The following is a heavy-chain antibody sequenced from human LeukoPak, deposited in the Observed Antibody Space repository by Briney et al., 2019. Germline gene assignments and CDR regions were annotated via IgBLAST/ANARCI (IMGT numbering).Heavy chain of an antibody. D-gene: IGHD3-16*01. CDR1: GFTFSSYS. J-gene: IGHJ4*02. CDR2: ISSNSSTI. V-gene: IGHV3-48*04. CDR3: ARDAGDMIFDY. Sequence: GGSLRLSCAASGFTFSSYSMNWVRQASGKGLEWVSYISSNSSTIYYADSVKGRFTISRDNAKNSLYLQMNSLRAEDTAVYYCARDAGDMIFDYWGQGTLVTVSS.